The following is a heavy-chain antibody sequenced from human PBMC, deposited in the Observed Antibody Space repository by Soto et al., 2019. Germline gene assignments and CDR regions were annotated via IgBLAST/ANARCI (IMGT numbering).Heavy chain of an antibody. Sequence: GVSLRLSWAASACTFRSCCMHGFRQAPGKGLEWVAVIWYDGSNKYYSDSVKGRFTISRDNSKNTLYLQMNSLRAEDTAVYYCARVGPRRESYCLDLWAQGSTVTGS. V-gene: IGHV3-33*01. CDR3: ARVGPRRESYCLDL. CDR1: ACTFRSCC. J-gene: IGHJ6*02. CDR2: IWYDGSNK.